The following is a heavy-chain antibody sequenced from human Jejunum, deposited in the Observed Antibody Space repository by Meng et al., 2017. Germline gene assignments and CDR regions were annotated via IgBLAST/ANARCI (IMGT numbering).Heavy chain of an antibody. CDR2: MYYSGNS. V-gene: IGHV4-39*07. J-gene: IGHJ4*02. D-gene: IGHD3/OR15-3a*01. CDR1: GGSISSSSYS. Sequence: QLQLQESGPGLVKPSETLSLTCTVSGGSISSSSYSWGWIRQPPGKGLEWIGSMYYSGNSYYNPSLKNRVTISIDMSKRQVSLRLTSVTAADTAVYYCARVLGLPTYEFWSGRDKSTYFFDYWGQGTLVTVSS. CDR3: ARVLGLPTYEFWSGRDKSTYFFDY.